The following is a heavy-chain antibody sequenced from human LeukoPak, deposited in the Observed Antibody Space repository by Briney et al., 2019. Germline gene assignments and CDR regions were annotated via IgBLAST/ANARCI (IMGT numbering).Heavy chain of an antibody. CDR3: ARVYYATSGNYYFEY. CDR2: INPKSGGT. V-gene: IGHV1-2*02. Sequence: ASVKVSCKASGYPFTGYYMHWVRQAPRQGLEWMGWINPKSGGTKYAQKFQGRVTMTRDTSISTTYMELSRLRSDDTAVYYCARVYYATSGNYYFEYWGQGTLVTVSS. D-gene: IGHD3-22*01. CDR1: GYPFTGYY. J-gene: IGHJ4*02.